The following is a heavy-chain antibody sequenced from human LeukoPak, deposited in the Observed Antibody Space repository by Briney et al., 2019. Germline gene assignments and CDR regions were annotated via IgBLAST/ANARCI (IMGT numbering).Heavy chain of an antibody. CDR3: ARVGDYYGSDY. V-gene: IGHV4-38-2*01. J-gene: IGHJ4*02. Sequence: PSETLSLTCAVSGYSISSGYYWGWIRQPPGKGLEWIGSIYHSGSTYYNPSLKSRVTISVDTSKNQFSLKLNSVTAADTAVYYCARVGDYYGSDYWGQGTLVTVSS. CDR1: GYSISSGYY. D-gene: IGHD3-10*01. CDR2: IYHSGST.